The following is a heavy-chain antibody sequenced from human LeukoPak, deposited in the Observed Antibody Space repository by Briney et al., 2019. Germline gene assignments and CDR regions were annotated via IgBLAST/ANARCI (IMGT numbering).Heavy chain of an antibody. J-gene: IGHJ5*02. V-gene: IGHV4-4*02. Sequence: PSETLSLTCVVSGGSISHDNWWSWVRQPPGKGLEWIGEIYHSGSSNYNPSLKSRVSISVDKSRNQFSLRLSPVTAADTAVYYCARVEKYTSSGPTDPWGQGTLVTVSS. CDR3: ARVEKYTSSGPTDP. CDR1: GGSISHDNW. D-gene: IGHD6-13*01. CDR2: IYHSGSS.